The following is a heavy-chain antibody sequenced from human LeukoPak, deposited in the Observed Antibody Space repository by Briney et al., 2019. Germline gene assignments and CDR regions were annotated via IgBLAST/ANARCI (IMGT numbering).Heavy chain of an antibody. V-gene: IGHV4-34*01. D-gene: IGHD6-6*01. Sequence: SETLSLTCAVYGGSFSGYYWSWIRQPPGKGLEWIGEINHSGSTYYNPSLKSRVTISVDTSKNQFSLKLSSVTAADTAVYYCARISVLAARPFDYWGQGTLVTVSS. CDR1: GGSFSGYY. CDR3: ARISVLAARPFDY. CDR2: INHSGST. J-gene: IGHJ4*02.